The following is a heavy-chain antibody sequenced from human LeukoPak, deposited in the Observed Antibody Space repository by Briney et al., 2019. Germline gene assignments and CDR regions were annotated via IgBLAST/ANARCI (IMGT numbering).Heavy chain of an antibody. CDR1: GFTVSSTY. CDR3: AGRHCSGGGCYFAGADPFDY. Sequence: GGSLRLSCAASGFTVSSTYMSWVRQAPGKGLEWVSVIYSGGNIYYIESVKGRFTISRDTSKDTLYLQMNSLRAEDTAVYFCAGRHCSGGGCYFAGADPFDYWGQGTLVTVSS. J-gene: IGHJ4*02. D-gene: IGHD2-15*01. V-gene: IGHV3-53*01. CDR2: IYSGGNI.